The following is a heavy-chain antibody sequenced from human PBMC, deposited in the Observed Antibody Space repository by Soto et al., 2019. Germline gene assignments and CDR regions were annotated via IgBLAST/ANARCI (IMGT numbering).Heavy chain of an antibody. Sequence: GASVKVSCKASGYSLSGYYLHWVRQAPGQGPEWMGWINPNSGGTKYVQKFQGRVTMTRDTSISTVYLESGRLRSDDTAVYYCARGWGIAAPGPNWFDPWGQGTLVTVSS. D-gene: IGHD6-13*01. CDR2: INPNSGGT. CDR1: GYSLSGYY. J-gene: IGHJ5*02. CDR3: ARGWGIAAPGPNWFDP. V-gene: IGHV1-2*02.